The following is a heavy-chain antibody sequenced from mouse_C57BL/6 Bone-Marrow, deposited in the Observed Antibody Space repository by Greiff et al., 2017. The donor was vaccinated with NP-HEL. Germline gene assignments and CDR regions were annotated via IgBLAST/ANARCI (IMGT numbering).Heavy chain of an antibody. V-gene: IGHV1-55*01. J-gene: IGHJ1*03. CDR3: ARKKTTVVDWYFDV. Sequence: QVQLQQSGAELVKPGASVKMSCKASGYTFTSYWITWVKQRPGQGLEWIGDIYPGSGSTNYNEKFKSKATLTVDTSSSTAYMQLSSLTSEDAAVYYCARKKTTVVDWYFDVWGTGTTVTVSS. CDR1: GYTFTSYW. CDR2: IYPGSGST. D-gene: IGHD1-1*01.